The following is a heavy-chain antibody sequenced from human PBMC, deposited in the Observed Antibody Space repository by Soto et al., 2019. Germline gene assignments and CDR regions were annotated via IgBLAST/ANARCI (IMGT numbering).Heavy chain of an antibody. Sequence: GGSLRLSCAASGFTFSSYAMSWVRQAPGKGLEWVSAISGSGGSTYYADSVKGRFTISRDNSKNTLYLQMNSLRAEDTAVYYCAKDRRVTMVRGVIPDAFDIWGQGTMVTVSS. CDR1: GFTFSSYA. CDR3: AKDRRVTMVRGVIPDAFDI. D-gene: IGHD3-10*01. J-gene: IGHJ3*02. CDR2: ISGSGGST. V-gene: IGHV3-23*01.